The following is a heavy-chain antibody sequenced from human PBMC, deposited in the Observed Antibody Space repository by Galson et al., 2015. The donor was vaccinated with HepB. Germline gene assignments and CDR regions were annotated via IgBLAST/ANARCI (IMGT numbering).Heavy chain of an antibody. CDR1: GFTFSSYS. Sequence: SLRLSCAASGFTFSSYSMNWVRQAPGKGLEWVSSISSSSSYIYYADSVKGRFTISRDNAKNSLYLQMNSLRAEGTAVYYCARDAPPYYYGSGRRWFDPWGQGTLVTVSS. CDR3: ARDAPPYYYGSGRRWFDP. J-gene: IGHJ5*02. CDR2: ISSSSSYI. V-gene: IGHV3-21*01. D-gene: IGHD3-10*01.